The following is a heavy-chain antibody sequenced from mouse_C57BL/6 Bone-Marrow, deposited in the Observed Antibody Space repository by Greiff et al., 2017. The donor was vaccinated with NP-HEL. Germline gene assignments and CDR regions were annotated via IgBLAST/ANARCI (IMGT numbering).Heavy chain of an antibody. J-gene: IGHJ2*01. D-gene: IGHD1-1*01. V-gene: IGHV5-4*01. CDR3: ARESITTVVLDY. CDR2: ISDGGSYT. CDR1: GFTFSSYA. Sequence: EVKLMESGGGLVKPGGSLKLSCAASGFTFSSYAMSWVRQTPEKRLEWVATISDGGSYTYYPDNVQGRFTISRDNAKNNLYLQLSHLQSEDTAMYYCARESITTVVLDYWGQGTTLTVSS.